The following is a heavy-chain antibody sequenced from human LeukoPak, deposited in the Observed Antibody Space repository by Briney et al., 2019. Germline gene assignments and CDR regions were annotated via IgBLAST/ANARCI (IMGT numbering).Heavy chain of an antibody. CDR2: VSAHNGNT. V-gene: IGHV1-18*01. CDR1: GYTFTSYG. D-gene: IGHD5-18*01. CDR3: AGPYSYGRSYYYYGMDV. Sequence: ASVKVSCKASGYTFTSYGISWVRQAPGQGLEWMGWVSAHNGNTNYAQKLQGRVTMTTDTSTSTAYMELRSLRSDDTAVYYCAGPYSYGRSYYYYGMDVWGQGTTVTVSS. J-gene: IGHJ6*02.